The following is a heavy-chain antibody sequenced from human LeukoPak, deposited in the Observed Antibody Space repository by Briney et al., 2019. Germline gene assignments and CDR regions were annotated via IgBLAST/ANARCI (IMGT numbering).Heavy chain of an antibody. V-gene: IGHV3-7*01. CDR2: IKQDGSEK. D-gene: IGHD6-6*01. J-gene: IGHJ4*02. CDR1: GFTFSSYW. Sequence: PGGSLRLSCAASGFTFSSYWMGWVRQAPGKGLEWVANIKQDGSEKYYVDSVKGRFTISRDNAKNSLYLQMNSLRADDTAVYYCARVMVAARPYYFDYWGQGTLVTVSS. CDR3: ARVMVAARPYYFDY.